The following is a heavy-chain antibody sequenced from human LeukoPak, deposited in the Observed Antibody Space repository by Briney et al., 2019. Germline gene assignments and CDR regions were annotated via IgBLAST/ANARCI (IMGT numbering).Heavy chain of an antibody. V-gene: IGHV3-74*01. Sequence: PGGSLRLSCAASVFTFCSYWIHWVRQAPGKGLVWVSRINSDGSSTNYADSVKGRFTISRDNAKNTLYLKMNSLRAEDTAVYYCAREGIAAAIDYWGQGTLVTVSS. D-gene: IGHD6-13*01. CDR3: AREGIAAAIDY. CDR1: VFTFCSYW. CDR2: INSDGSST. J-gene: IGHJ4*02.